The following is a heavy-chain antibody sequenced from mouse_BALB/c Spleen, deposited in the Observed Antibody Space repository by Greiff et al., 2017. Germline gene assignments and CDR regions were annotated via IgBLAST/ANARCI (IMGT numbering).Heavy chain of an antibody. D-gene: IGHD2-4*01. CDR3: ARLFYYDYDGFAY. V-gene: IGHV1S29*02. CDR2: IYPYNGGT. J-gene: IGHJ3*01. CDR1: GYTFTDYN. Sequence: VQLQQSGPELVKPGASVKISCKASGYTFTDYNMHWVKQSHGKSLEWIGYIYPYNGGTGYNQKFKSKATLTVDNSSSTAYMELRSLTSEDSAVYYCARLFYYDYDGFAYWGQGTLVTVSA.